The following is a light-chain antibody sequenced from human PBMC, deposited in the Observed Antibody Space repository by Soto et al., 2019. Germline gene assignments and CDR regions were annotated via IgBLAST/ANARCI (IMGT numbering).Light chain of an antibody. Sequence: DIPMTQSPSSLSASVGDRVTITCQASQDISNYVNWYQQKPGKAPKLLIYDASNLETGVPSRFSGSGSGTDFTFTISSLQPEDIATYYCQQYDNLPITLGEGTKLEIK. CDR3: QQYDNLPIT. V-gene: IGKV1-33*01. CDR2: DAS. CDR1: QDISNY. J-gene: IGKJ2*01.